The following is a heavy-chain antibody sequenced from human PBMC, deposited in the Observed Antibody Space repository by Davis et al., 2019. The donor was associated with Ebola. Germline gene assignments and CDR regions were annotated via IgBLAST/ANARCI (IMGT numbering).Heavy chain of an antibody. CDR1: GFTFSSYW. J-gene: IGHJ4*02. CDR3: VRDRDFNVDY. Sequence: GGSLRLSCAASGFTFSSYWMHWVRQAPGKGLERVSSISPNSNYIYDADSVRGRFTISRDDAKNSLYLQMNSLRGEDTAVYYCVRDRDFNVDYWGQGTLVTVSS. V-gene: IGHV3-21*01. CDR2: ISPNSNYI.